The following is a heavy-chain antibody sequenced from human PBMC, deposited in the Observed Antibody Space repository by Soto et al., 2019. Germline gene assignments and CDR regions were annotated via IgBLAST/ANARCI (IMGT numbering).Heavy chain of an antibody. CDR1: GFTFSSYW. CDR2: IKQDGSEK. V-gene: IGHV3-7*03. J-gene: IGHJ3*02. Sequence: GGSLRLSCAASGFTFSSYWMSWVRQAPGKGLEWVANIKQDGSEKYYVDSVKGRFTISRDNAKNSLYLQMNSLRAEDTAVYYGARATPRIAVAGDAFDIWGQGTMVTVSS. D-gene: IGHD6-19*01. CDR3: ARATPRIAVAGDAFDI.